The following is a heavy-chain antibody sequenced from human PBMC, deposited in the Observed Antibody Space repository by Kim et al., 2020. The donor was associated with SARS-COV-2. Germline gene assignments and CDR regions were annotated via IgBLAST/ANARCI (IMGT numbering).Heavy chain of an antibody. J-gene: IGHJ6*02. V-gene: IGHV1-46*01. Sequence: ASVKVSCKASGYTFTSYYMHWVRQAPGQGLEWMGIINPSGGSTSYAQKFQGRVTMTRDTSTSTVYMELSSLRSEDTAVYYCARVLGYCSGGSCYGGGMDVWGQGTTVTVSS. D-gene: IGHD2-15*01. CDR1: GYTFTSYY. CDR3: ARVLGYCSGGSCYGGGMDV. CDR2: INPSGGST.